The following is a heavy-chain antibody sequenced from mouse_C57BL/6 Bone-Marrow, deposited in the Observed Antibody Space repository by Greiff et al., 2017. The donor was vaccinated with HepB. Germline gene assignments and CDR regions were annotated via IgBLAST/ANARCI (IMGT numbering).Heavy chain of an antibody. Sequence: EVKLQESGGGLVKPGGSLKLSCAASGFTFSIYAMSWVRQTPEKRLEWVATISDGGSYTYYPDNVKGRFTISRDNAKNNLYLQMSHLKSEDTAMYYCARGGPTIVTTWYFDVWGTGTTVTVSS. V-gene: IGHV5-4*03. CDR3: ARGGPTIVTTWYFDV. J-gene: IGHJ1*03. CDR2: ISDGGSYT. CDR1: GFTFSIYA. D-gene: IGHD2-5*01.